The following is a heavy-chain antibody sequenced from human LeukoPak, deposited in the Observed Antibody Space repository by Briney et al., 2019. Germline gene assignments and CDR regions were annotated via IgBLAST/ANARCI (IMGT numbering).Heavy chain of an antibody. Sequence: GRSLRLSCAASGFTFNNYGIHWVRQAPGKGLEWVAVISYDGSNKYYADSVKGRFTISRDNSKNTLYLQMNSLRAEDTAVYYCAKDLQSTLWYYYGMDVWGQGTTVTVSS. CDR3: AKDLQSTLWYYYGMDV. V-gene: IGHV3-30*18. D-gene: IGHD2-21*01. CDR1: GFTFNNYG. CDR2: ISYDGSNK. J-gene: IGHJ6*02.